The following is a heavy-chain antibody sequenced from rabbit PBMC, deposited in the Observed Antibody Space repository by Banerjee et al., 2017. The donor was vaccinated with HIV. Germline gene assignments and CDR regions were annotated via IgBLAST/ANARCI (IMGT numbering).Heavy chain of an antibody. V-gene: IGHV1S45*01. CDR3: ARLNDASVYGYPALDL. D-gene: IGHD6-1*01. CDR2: IYAGSSGTT. CDR1: GFSLSGSYW. J-gene: IGHJ6*01. Sequence: QEQLEESGGGLVKPGAPLTLTCQASGFSLSGSYWICWARQAPGKGLEWIACIYAGSSGTTYYASWAKGRFTISKTSSTTVTLQMTSLTAADTATYFCARLNDASVYGYPALDLWGQGTLVTVS.